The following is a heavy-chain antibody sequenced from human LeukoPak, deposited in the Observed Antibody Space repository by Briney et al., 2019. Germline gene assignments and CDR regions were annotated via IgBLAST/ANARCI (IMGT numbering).Heavy chain of an antibody. D-gene: IGHD2/OR15-2a*01. J-gene: IGHJ4*02. CDR3: AREHPNIPFDY. CDR1: GSSISSGSYY. Sequence: PSQTLSLTCTVSGSSISSGSYYWSWIRQPAGKGLEWIGRIYTSGSTNYNPSLKSRVTISVDTSKNQFSLKLSSVTAADTAVYYCAREHPNIPFDYWGQGTLVTVSS. V-gene: IGHV4-61*02. CDR2: IYTSGST.